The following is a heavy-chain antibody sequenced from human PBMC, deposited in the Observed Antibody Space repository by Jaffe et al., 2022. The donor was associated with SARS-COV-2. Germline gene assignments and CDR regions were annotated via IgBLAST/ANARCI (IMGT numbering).Heavy chain of an antibody. Sequence: EVQLVESGGGLVKPGGSLRLSCAASGFTFSNAWMSWVRQAPGKGLEWVGRIKSKTDGGTTDYAAPVKGRFTISRDDSKNTLYLQMNSLKTEDTAVYYCTTDFPYYDILTGWRYFDYWGQGTLVTVSS. CDR1: GFTFSNAW. V-gene: IGHV3-15*01. J-gene: IGHJ4*02. CDR2: IKSKTDGGTT. D-gene: IGHD3-9*01. CDR3: TTDFPYYDILTGWRYFDY.